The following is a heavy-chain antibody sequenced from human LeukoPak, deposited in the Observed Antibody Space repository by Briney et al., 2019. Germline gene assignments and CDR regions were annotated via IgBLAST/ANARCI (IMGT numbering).Heavy chain of an antibody. D-gene: IGHD6-6*01. J-gene: IGHJ4*02. CDR2: IYHSGST. CDR1: GYSISSGYY. V-gene: IGHV4-38-2*01. CDR3: ARKEGSIAARIDY. Sequence: KPSETLSLNRAVSGYSISSGYYWGWIRQPPGKGPGWIGSIYHSGSTYYNPSLKSRVTISVDTSKNQFSLKLSSVTAADTAVYYCARKEGSIAARIDYWGQGTLVTVSS.